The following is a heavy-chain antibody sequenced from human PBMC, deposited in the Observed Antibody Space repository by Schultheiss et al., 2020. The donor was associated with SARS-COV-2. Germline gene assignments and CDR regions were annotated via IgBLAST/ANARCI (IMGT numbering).Heavy chain of an antibody. J-gene: IGHJ4*02. Sequence: GESLKISCAASGFTFSSYSMNWVRQAPGKGLEWVSSISSSSSTIYYADSVKGRFTISRDNAKNTLYLQMNSLRAEDTAVYYCARAGLYTYGHHYFDFWGQGTLVTVSS. V-gene: IGHV3-48*04. D-gene: IGHD3-16*01. CDR2: ISSSSSTI. CDR1: GFTFSSYS. CDR3: ARAGLYTYGHHYFDF.